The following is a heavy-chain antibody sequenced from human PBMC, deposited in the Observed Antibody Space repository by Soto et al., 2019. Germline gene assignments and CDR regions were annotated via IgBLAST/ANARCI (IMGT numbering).Heavy chain of an antibody. Sequence: ASVKVSCKASGYIFADYYMTWVRQAPGQGLEWMGWINPNTGGTKSAQKFQGRVTMSRDTSISTAYMELSRLTSDDTAVYYCARYNWNYYSYYYYYGMDVWGQGTTVTVSS. D-gene: IGHD1-7*01. J-gene: IGHJ6*02. V-gene: IGHV1-2*02. CDR1: GYIFADYY. CDR2: INPNTGGT. CDR3: ARYNWNYYSYYYYYGMDV.